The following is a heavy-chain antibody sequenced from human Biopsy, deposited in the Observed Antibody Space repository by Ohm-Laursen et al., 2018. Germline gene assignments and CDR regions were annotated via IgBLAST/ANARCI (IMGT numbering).Heavy chain of an antibody. CDR1: GKTFSDYQ. J-gene: IGHJ4*02. CDR3: GNEVHGRDY. CDR2: TNQAGTT. D-gene: IGHD2-15*01. Sequence: QTLSLTCAVFGKTFSDYQWSWIRQPPGKGLEWIGQTNQAGTTNYNPSLKSRVSISADASKYEFSLRLTSVTAADTAVYLCGNEVHGRDYWGLGAQVTVSS. V-gene: IGHV4-34*08.